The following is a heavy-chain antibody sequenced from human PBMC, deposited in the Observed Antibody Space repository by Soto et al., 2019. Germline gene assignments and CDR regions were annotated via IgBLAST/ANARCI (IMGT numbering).Heavy chain of an antibody. D-gene: IGHD3-3*01. CDR3: ARGGRYYDFWSGFPLGV. CDR1: GGSISSYY. J-gene: IGHJ6*02. Sequence: SETLSLTCTVSGGSISSYYWSWIRQPPGKGLEWIGYIYYSGSTNYNPSLKSRVTISVDTSKNQFSLKLSSVTAADTAVYYCARGGRYYDFWSGFPLGVWDQGTTVTVSS. CDR2: IYYSGST. V-gene: IGHV4-59*01.